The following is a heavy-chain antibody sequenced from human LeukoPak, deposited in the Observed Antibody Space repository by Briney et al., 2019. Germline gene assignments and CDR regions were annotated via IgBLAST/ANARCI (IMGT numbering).Heavy chain of an antibody. CDR2: SIPIFGTA. V-gene: IGHV1-69*05. Sequence: SVKVSCKASGGTFSSYAISWLRQAPGQGLEWMGGSIPIFGTANYAQKFQGRVTITTDESTSTAYMELSSLRSEDTAVYYCARVVPLAAGYDRAGYYFDYWGQGTLVTVSS. J-gene: IGHJ4*02. CDR1: GGTFSSYA. CDR3: ARVVPLAAGYDRAGYYFDY. D-gene: IGHD3-22*01.